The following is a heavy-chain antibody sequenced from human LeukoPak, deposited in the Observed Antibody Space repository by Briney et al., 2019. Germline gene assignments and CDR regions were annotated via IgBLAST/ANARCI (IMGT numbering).Heavy chain of an antibody. Sequence: ASVKVSCKASGYTFTSYYMRWVRQAPGQGLEWMGIINPSGGSTSYAQKFQGRVTMTRDMSTSTVYMELSSLRSEDTAVYYCARSTGTTTHYFDYWGQGTLVTVSS. D-gene: IGHD1-7*01. CDR3: ARSTGTTTHYFDY. CDR1: GYTFTSYY. CDR2: INPSGGST. J-gene: IGHJ4*02. V-gene: IGHV1-46*01.